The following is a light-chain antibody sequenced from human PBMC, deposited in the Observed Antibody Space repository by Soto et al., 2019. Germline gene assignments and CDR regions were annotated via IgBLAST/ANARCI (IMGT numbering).Light chain of an antibody. CDR2: DVN. CDR3: ASYTTTSTYV. CDR1: SSDVGGYNY. V-gene: IGLV2-11*01. J-gene: IGLJ1*01. Sequence: QSALTQPRSVSGSPGQSVTISCTGTSSDVGGYNYVSWYQQHPGKAPKLMIYDVNNRPSGVSARFSGSRSGNTASLSISGLQAEDEADYFCASYTTTSTYVFGSGTKVTVL.